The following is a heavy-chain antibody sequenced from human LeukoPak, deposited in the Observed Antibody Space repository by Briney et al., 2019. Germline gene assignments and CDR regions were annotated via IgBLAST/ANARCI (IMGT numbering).Heavy chain of an antibody. CDR1: GFIFSSYG. V-gene: IGHV3-23*01. Sequence: AGGSLRLACAASGFIFSSYGMSWVRQAPGKGLEWVSGISYTGANTFHADSVKGRFTISRDNSRNTLSLQMDSLRVEDTAIYYCAKGMATIRGALHYWGQGTLVTVSS. CDR3: AKGMATIRGALHY. J-gene: IGHJ4*02. D-gene: IGHD5-12*01. CDR2: ISYTGANT.